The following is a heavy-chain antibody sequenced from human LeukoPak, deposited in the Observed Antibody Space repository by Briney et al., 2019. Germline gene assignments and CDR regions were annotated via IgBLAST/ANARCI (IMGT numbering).Heavy chain of an antibody. Sequence: SETLSLTCTVSGGSISSGDYYWSWIRQPPGKGLEWIGYIYYSGSTYYNPSLKSRVTISVDTSKNQFSLKLSSVTAADTAVYYCARNANLYCSGGSCPGPQYFQHWGQGTLVIVSS. CDR1: GGSISSGDYY. D-gene: IGHD2-15*01. CDR2: IYYSGST. J-gene: IGHJ1*01. CDR3: ARNANLYCSGGSCPGPQYFQH. V-gene: IGHV4-30-4*01.